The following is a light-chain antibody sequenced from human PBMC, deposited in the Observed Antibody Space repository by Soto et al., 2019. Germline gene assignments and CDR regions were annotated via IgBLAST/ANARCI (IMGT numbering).Light chain of an antibody. J-gene: IGKJ5*01. CDR1: QSISSH. Sequence: DIRMTQSPSSLSASFGDTVSITCRASQSISSHLNWYQQKTGKAPNLLMYTASNLQSGVPSRFSGSGSGTDFILTISSLQPEDFATYYCQKSYSTPISFGQGTRLDIK. CDR3: QKSYSTPIS. CDR2: TAS. V-gene: IGKV1-39*01.